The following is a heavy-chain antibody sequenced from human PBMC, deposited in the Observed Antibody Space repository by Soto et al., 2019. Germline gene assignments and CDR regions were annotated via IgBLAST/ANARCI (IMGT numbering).Heavy chain of an antibody. CDR2: IYYSGST. CDR1: GGSISGYY. CDR3: ARASGYGELDY. J-gene: IGHJ4*02. Sequence: SETLSLTCTVSGGSISGYYWSWIRQPPGKGLEWIGYIYYSGSTNYNPSLKSRVTISVDTSKNQFSLKLSSVTAADTAVYYCARASGYGELDYWGQGTLVTVSS. D-gene: IGHD3-10*01. V-gene: IGHV4-59*01.